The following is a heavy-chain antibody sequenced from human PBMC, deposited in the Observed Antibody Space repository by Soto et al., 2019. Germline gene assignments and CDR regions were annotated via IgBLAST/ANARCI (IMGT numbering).Heavy chain of an antibody. CDR1: GYTFTIYL. V-gene: IGHV5-51*01. D-gene: IGHD4-17*01. CDR2: IYPSDSDT. CDR3: ARTANTVEEHFDL. Sequence: PGESLKISFQVSGYTFTIYLIGWVRQMPGKGLEWMGIIYPSDSDTRYSPSFQGQVTISADQSINTAYLQWDSLKASDTAIYYCARTANTVEEHFDLWGQGTPVTVSS. J-gene: IGHJ4*02.